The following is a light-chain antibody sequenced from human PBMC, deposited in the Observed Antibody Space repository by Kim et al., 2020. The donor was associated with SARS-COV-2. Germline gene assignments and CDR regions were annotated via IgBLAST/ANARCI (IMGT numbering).Light chain of an antibody. CDR1: QSLLHSNGYYY. CDR2: LGS. V-gene: IGKV2-28*01. J-gene: IGKJ1*01. CDR3: MQALQTPRT. Sequence: PASISCRSSQSLLHSNGYYYLDWYLQKPGQSPQLLIYLGSNRASGVPDRFSGSGSGTDFTLKISRVEAEDVGVYYCMQALQTPRTFGQGTKVEIK.